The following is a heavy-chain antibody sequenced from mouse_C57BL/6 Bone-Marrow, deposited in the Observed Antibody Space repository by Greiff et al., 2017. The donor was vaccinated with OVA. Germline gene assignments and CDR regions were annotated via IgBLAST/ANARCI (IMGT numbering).Heavy chain of an antibody. D-gene: IGHD1-1*01. CDR2: INPNNGGT. CDR3: ARHYYGSSLVYYYAMDY. CDR1: GYTFTDYN. V-gene: IGHV1-18*01. J-gene: IGHJ4*01. Sequence: EVHLVESGPELVKPGASVKIPCKASGYTFTDYNMDWVKQSHGKSLEWIGDINPNNGGTIYNQKFKGKATLTVDKSSSTAYMELRSLTSEDTAVYYCARHYYGSSLVYYYAMDYWGQGTSVTVSS.